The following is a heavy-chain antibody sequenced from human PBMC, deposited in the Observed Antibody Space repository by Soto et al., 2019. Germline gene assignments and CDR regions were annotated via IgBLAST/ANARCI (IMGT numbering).Heavy chain of an antibody. J-gene: IGHJ5*02. CDR1: GFSLSTSGVG. CDR2: IYWDDDK. CDR3: AHSGEAGGGRWFDP. Sequence: QITLKESGPTLVKPTQTLTLTCTFSGFSLSTSGVGVGWIRQPPGKALEWLALIYWDDDKRYSPSLKSRLTIPKDTSKNQVVLTMTTMDPVDTATYYCAHSGEAGGGRWFDPWGQGNLVTVSS. V-gene: IGHV2-5*02. D-gene: IGHD2-8*02.